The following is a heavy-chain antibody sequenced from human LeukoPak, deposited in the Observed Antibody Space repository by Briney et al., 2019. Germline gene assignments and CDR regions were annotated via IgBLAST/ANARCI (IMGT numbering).Heavy chain of an antibody. J-gene: IGHJ4*02. D-gene: IGHD3-16*01. CDR1: GFTFSSYG. CDR3: ARVPSLFGY. Sequence: GGSLRLSCAASGFTFSSYGMHWVRQAPGRGLEWVAFISYDGSDEYYADSVKGRFTISRDNSKDTLFLEMNSLRPEDTAIYYCARVPSLFGYWGQGTLVTVSS. CDR2: ISYDGSDE. V-gene: IGHV3-30*03.